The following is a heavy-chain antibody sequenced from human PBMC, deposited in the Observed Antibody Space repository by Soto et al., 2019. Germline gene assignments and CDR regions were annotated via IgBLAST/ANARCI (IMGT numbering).Heavy chain of an antibody. D-gene: IGHD1-20*01. J-gene: IGHJ6*04. CDR1: GGSISSSSYY. Sequence: PSETLSLTCTVSGGSISSSSYYWGWIRQPPGKGLEWIGSIYYSGSTYYNPSLKSRVTISVDTSKNQFSLKLSSVTAADTAVYYCASPLVLGYSNVRNFWGKGTTVTVS. CDR2: IYYSGST. V-gene: IGHV4-39*01. CDR3: ASPLVLGYSNVRNF.